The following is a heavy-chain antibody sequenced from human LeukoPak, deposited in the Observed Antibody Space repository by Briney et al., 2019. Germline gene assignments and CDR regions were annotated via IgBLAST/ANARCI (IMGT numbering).Heavy chain of an antibody. J-gene: IGHJ3*02. D-gene: IGHD1-26*01. V-gene: IGHV4-39*07. CDR2: IYYSGST. CDR1: GGSISSSSYY. CDR3: ARGHKWELLGAFDI. Sequence: PSETLSLACTVSGGSISSSSYYWGWLRQPPGKGLEWIGSIYYSGSTYYNPSLKSRVTISVDTSKNQFSLQLNSVTPEDTAVYYCARGHKWELLGAFDIWGQGTMVTVSS.